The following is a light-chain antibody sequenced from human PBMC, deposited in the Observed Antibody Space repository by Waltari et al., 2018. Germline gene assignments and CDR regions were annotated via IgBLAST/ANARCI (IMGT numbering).Light chain of an antibody. Sequence: QSVLTQPPSASGTPGQSVTISCSGSLSNLGTPYVYWYQQLPGTAPKLLFYLTPQRPSGVPARFSASKAGTSAALAISGLRFEDEGDYYCATRDEGPTVVFGGGTKVTVL. V-gene: IGLV1-47*01. CDR1: LSNLGTPY. J-gene: IGLJ2*01. CDR3: ATRDEGPTVV. CDR2: LTP.